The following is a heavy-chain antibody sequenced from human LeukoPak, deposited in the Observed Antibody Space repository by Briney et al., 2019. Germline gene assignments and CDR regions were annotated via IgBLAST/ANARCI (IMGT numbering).Heavy chain of an antibody. V-gene: IGHV1-3*01. J-gene: IGHJ4*02. Sequence: ASVKVSCKASGYTFTSYAMHWVRQAPGQRLEWMGWINAGNGNTKYSQKFQGRVTITRDTSTSTAYMELSSLRSEDTAVYYCARDTAARASGYWGQGTLVTVSS. D-gene: IGHD6-6*01. CDR1: GYTFTSYA. CDR2: INAGNGNT. CDR3: ARDTAARASGY.